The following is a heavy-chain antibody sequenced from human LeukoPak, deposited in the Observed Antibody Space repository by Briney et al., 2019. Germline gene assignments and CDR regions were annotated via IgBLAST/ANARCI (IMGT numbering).Heavy chain of an antibody. D-gene: IGHD4-17*01. Sequence: PGGSLRLSCAASGFNVGSKHMNWVRQAPGKGLEWVSGIYPGGDSYYADSLKGRFIISRDISKNTEFLQMNSLRDEDTAVYYCARLNFGDDYWGQGALVTVSS. V-gene: IGHV3-53*01. CDR2: IYPGGDS. CDR1: GFNVGSKH. CDR3: ARLNFGDDY. J-gene: IGHJ4*02.